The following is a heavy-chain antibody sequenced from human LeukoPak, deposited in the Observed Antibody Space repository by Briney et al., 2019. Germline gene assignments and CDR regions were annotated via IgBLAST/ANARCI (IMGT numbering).Heavy chain of an antibody. Sequence: SETLSLTCALYGGSFADYYWSWVRQSPGKGLEWIGEINHSGTKRYNLSLKNRLVISVDTSKNQFSLKLSSVTAADTAVYYCARGASRGYYYENYFDYWGQGTLVTVSS. CDR2: INHSGTK. D-gene: IGHD3-22*01. V-gene: IGHV4-34*01. J-gene: IGHJ4*02. CDR1: GGSFADYY. CDR3: ARGASRGYYYENYFDY.